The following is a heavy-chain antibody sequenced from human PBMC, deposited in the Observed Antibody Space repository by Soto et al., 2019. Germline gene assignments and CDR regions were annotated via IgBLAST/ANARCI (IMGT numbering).Heavy chain of an antibody. V-gene: IGHV3-9*01. J-gene: IGHJ3*02. CDR2: ITHNSGSM. CDR1: GFHFEDYA. D-gene: IGHD3-22*01. CDR3: AKDPQSWLTSFDI. Sequence: EVQLVESGGGLVQPGRSLRLSCAASGFHFEDYAMHWVRQPPGKGLEWVSGITHNSGSMAYAVSVKGRFTVSRDTAKNSLYLEMNSLTPEDTALYFCAKDPQSWLTSFDICGQGTMVIVS.